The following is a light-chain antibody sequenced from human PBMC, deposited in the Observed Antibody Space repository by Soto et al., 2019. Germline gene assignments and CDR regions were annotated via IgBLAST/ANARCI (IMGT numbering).Light chain of an antibody. CDR2: EDS. J-gene: IGLJ1*01. CDR3: CSYAGSSTLYV. V-gene: IGLV2-23*01. CDR1: SSDVGSYNL. Sequence: QSVLTQPPSVSGSPGQSITISCTGTSSDVGSYNLVSWYQQPPGKAPQLMIYEDSKRPSGVSNRFSGSKSATTASLTISGLQADDEAYYYCCSYAGSSTLYVFGTGTKLTVL.